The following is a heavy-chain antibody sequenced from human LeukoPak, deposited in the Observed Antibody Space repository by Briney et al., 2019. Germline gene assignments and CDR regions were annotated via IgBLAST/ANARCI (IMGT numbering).Heavy chain of an antibody. Sequence: SETLSLTCTVSGGSISSYYWSWLRQPPGKGLEWLGYIYYSGSTNYNPSLKSRVTISVDTSKNQFSLKLSSVTAADTAVYYCARGGVYGSGGYYFDYWGQGTLVTVSS. CDR1: GGSISSYY. V-gene: IGHV4-59*01. CDR3: ARGGVYGSGGYYFDY. D-gene: IGHD3-10*01. CDR2: IYYSGST. J-gene: IGHJ4*02.